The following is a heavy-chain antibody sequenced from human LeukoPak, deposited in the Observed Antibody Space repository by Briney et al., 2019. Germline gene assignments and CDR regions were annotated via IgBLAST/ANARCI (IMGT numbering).Heavy chain of an antibody. D-gene: IGHD6-19*01. CDR2: ISGSGGST. CDR1: GFTFSSYA. CDR3: AKDHGYSSGWYDY. V-gene: IGHV3-23*01. J-gene: IGHJ4*02. Sequence: PGGSLRLSCAASGFTFSSYAMSWVRPAPGKGLEWVSAISGSGGSTYYADSVKGRFTISRDNSKNTLYLQMNSLRAEDTAVYYCAKDHGYSSGWYDYWGQGTLVTVSS.